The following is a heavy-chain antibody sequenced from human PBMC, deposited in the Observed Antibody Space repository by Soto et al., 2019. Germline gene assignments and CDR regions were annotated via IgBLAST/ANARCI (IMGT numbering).Heavy chain of an antibody. CDR1: GFTFDDYT. V-gene: IGHV3-43*01. D-gene: IGHD5-18*01. CDR3: AKVDTAMVSWLDYYGMDV. Sequence: PGGSLRLSCAASGFTFDDYTMHWVRQAPGKGLEWVSLISWDGGSTYYADSVKGRFTISRDNSKNSLYLQMNSLRTEDTALYYCAKVDTAMVSWLDYYGMDVWGQGTTVTVSS. CDR2: ISWDGGST. J-gene: IGHJ6*02.